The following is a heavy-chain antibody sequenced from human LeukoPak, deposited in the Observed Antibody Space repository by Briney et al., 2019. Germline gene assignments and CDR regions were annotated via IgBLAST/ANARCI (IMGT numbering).Heavy chain of an antibody. J-gene: IGHJ3*02. CDR2: ISSSSSYI. V-gene: IGHV3-21*01. Sequence: KPGGSLRLSCAASGFTFSSYSMNWVRQAPGKGLEWVSSISSSSSYIYYADSVKGRFTISRDNAKNSLYPQMNSLRAEDTAVYYCARVLAGYYDSSGYSGNDAFDIWGQGTMVTVSS. CDR1: GFTFSSYS. D-gene: IGHD3-22*01. CDR3: ARVLAGYYDSSGYSGNDAFDI.